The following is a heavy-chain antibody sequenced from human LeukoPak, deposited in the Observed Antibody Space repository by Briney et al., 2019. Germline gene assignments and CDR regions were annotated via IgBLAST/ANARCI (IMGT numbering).Heavy chain of an antibody. J-gene: IGHJ4*02. CDR3: EVSGGFDY. CDR1: GGSISSSSYY. Sequence: ASETLSLTCTVSGGSISSSSYYWGWIRQPPGKGLEWIGGIYYSGSTYYNPSLKSRVTISVDTSKNQFSLKLSSVTAADTAVYYCEVSGGFDYWGQGTLVTVSS. CDR2: IYYSGST. D-gene: IGHD2-15*01. V-gene: IGHV4-39*01.